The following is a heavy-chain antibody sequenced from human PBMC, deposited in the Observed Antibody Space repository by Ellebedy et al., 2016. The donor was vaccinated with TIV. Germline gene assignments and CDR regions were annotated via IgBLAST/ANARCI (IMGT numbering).Heavy chain of an antibody. V-gene: IGHV3-30*02. CDR3: AKDADCSGGGCYWGKWFDP. CDR2: IRFDGSNK. D-gene: IGHD2-15*01. J-gene: IGHJ5*02. Sequence: GESLKISCAASGFTFSNYGMHWVRQAPGKGLEWVAFIRFDGSNKYSADSVKGRFTISRDNSKNTLHLQMNSLRPEDTAVYYCAKDADCSGGGCYWGKWFDPWGQGTLVTVSS. CDR1: GFTFSNYG.